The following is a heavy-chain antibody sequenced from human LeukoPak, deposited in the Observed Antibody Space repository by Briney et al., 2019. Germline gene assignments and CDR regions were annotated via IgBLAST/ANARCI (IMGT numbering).Heavy chain of an antibody. D-gene: IGHD1-26*01. CDR1: GGSFSGYY. CDR3: ARGVSGSYYLAYFDY. V-gene: IGHV4-34*01. Sequence: SETLSLTCAVYGGSFSGYYWSWIRQPPGKGLEWIGYIYYSGSTNYNPSLKSRVTISVDKSKNQFSLKLSSVTAADTAVYYCARGVSGSYYLAYFDYWGQGTLVTVSS. J-gene: IGHJ4*02. CDR2: IYYSGST.